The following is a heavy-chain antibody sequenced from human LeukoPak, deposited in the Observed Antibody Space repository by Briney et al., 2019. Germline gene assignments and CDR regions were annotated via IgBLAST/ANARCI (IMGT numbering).Heavy chain of an antibody. CDR1: GYSISSGYY. J-gene: IGHJ4*02. Sequence: SETLSLTCTVSGYSISSGYYWGWIRQPPGKGLEWIGSIYHSGSTYYNPSLKSRVTISVDTSKNQFSLKLSSVTAADTAVYYCARALRYSGYDLIDYWGQGTLVTVSS. V-gene: IGHV4-38-2*02. CDR3: ARALRYSGYDLIDY. CDR2: IYHSGST. D-gene: IGHD5-12*01.